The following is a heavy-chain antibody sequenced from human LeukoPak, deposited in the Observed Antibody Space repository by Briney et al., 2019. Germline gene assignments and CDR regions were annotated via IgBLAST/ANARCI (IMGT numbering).Heavy chain of an antibody. D-gene: IGHD6-13*01. CDR2: IYSGGST. CDR1: GFTVSSNY. Sequence: GGSLRLSCAASGFTVSSNYMSWVRQAPGKGLEWVSVIYSGGSTYYADSVKGRFTISRDNSKNTLYLQMNSLRAEDTAVYYCARTQHHIAAAANYYYYYMDVWGKGTTVTVSS. J-gene: IGHJ6*03. V-gene: IGHV3-53*01. CDR3: ARTQHHIAAAANYYYYYMDV.